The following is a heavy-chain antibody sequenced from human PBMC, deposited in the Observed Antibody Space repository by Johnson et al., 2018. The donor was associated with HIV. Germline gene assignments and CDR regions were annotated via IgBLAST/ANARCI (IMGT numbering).Heavy chain of an antibody. CDR2: INWNGGST. CDR3: ARGRPNYYDSSGGYVPVALDI. Sequence: VQLVESGGGLVQPGGSLRLSCAASGFTFDDYGMSWVRQAPGKGLEWVSGINWNGGSTGYADSVKGRFTIPRDNAKNSLYLQMNSVRAEDTAVYYCARGRPNYYDSSGGYVPVALDIWGQGTMVTVSS. J-gene: IGHJ3*02. CDR1: GFTFDDYG. D-gene: IGHD3-22*01. V-gene: IGHV3-20*04.